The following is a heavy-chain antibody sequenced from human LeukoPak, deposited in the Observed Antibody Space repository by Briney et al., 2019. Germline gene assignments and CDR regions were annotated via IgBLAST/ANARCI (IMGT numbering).Heavy chain of an antibody. CDR2: INPSGGST. CDR1: GYTFTSYY. D-gene: IGHD5-12*01. Sequence: ASVKVSCKASGYTFTSYYMHWVRQAPGQGLEWMGIINPSGGSTTYAQKLQGRVTMTRNMSATTVYMELSSLRSEDTAVYYCAKDGAWLRFDDWGQGILVTVSS. CDR3: AKDGAWLRFDD. V-gene: IGHV1-46*04. J-gene: IGHJ4*02.